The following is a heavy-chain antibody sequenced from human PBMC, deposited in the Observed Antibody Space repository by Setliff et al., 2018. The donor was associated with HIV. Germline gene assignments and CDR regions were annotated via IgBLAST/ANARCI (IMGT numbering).Heavy chain of an antibody. Sequence: GASVKVSCKASGYTFSGYYLHWVRRAPGQGLEWMGWINPNSGATNYAQSFQGRVTMTRDTSISTAYMDLSSLTSDDTAVYYCALASIVSTAQWNHWGRGTTVTVSS. CDR2: INPNSGAT. CDR3: ALASIVSTAQWNH. D-gene: IGHD1-26*01. J-gene: IGHJ4*02. V-gene: IGHV1-2*02. CDR1: GYTFSGYY.